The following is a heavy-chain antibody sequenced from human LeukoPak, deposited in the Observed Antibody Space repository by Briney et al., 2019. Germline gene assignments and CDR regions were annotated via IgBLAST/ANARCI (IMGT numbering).Heavy chain of an antibody. D-gene: IGHD5-18*01. Sequence: SETLSLTCAVSGGPISNRNWWSWVRQTPGKGLEWIGEIYHTGHTNHNPSLKSRVTVSVDKSKNQFSLNLSSVTAADTAVYYCARRIQLWPYYFDYWGQGTLVTVSS. V-gene: IGHV4-4*02. CDR3: ARRIQLWPYYFDY. J-gene: IGHJ4*02. CDR1: GGPISNRNW. CDR2: IYHTGHT.